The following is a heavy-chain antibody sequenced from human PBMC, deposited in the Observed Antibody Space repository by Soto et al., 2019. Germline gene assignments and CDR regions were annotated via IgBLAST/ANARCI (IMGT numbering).Heavy chain of an antibody. J-gene: IGHJ4*02. CDR1: GDSVSSNSVA. CDR2: TFYRSKWSN. D-gene: IGHD1-26*01. V-gene: IGHV6-1*01. CDR3: PRAPPSGYCFDY. Sequence: SQTLSLTCAISGDSVSSNSVAWNWIRQSPSRGLEWLGRTFYRSKWSNDYAVSVRGRMTINSDTSKNQFSLHLNSVTPEDTAVYYFPRAPPSGYCFDYWGQGIPVTVSS.